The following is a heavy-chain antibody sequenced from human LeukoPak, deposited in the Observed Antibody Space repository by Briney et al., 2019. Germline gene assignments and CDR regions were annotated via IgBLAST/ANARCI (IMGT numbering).Heavy chain of an antibody. Sequence: GGSLRLSCGGSGFTLDDYGMHWVRQRPGKGLEWVSLISGDGGMTHYADSVKGRFTISRDNSENSLYLQMSSLRIEDSAFYYCAKDAPYSGRVFDCWGQGTLVTVSS. CDR1: GFTLDDYG. J-gene: IGHJ4*02. CDR2: ISGDGGMT. V-gene: IGHV3-43*02. D-gene: IGHD5-12*01. CDR3: AKDAPYSGRVFDC.